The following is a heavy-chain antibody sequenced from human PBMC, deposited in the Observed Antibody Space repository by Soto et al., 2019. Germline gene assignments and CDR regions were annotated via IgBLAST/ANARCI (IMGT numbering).Heavy chain of an antibody. CDR3: ASGGSGSRGWFDY. D-gene: IGHD3-10*01. J-gene: IGHJ4*02. V-gene: IGHV1-69*02. CDR1: GGTFSSYT. Sequence: QVQLVQSGAEVKKPGSSVKVSCKASGGTFSSYTISWVRQAPGQGLEWMGRIIPILGIANYAQKFQGRVTITADKSTSTDYMELSSLRSEDTAVYYCASGGSGSRGWFDYWGQGTLVTVSS. CDR2: IIPILGIA.